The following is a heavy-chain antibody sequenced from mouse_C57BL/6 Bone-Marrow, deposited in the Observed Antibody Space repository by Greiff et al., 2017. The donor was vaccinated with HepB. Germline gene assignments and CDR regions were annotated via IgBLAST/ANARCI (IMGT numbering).Heavy chain of an antibody. CDR1: GFTFSDYY. D-gene: IGHD4-1*01. Sequence: DVKLVESGGGLVQPGGSLKLSCAASGFTFSDYYMYWVRQTPEKRLEWVAYISNGGGSTYYPDTVKGRFTISRDNAKNTLYLQMSRLKSEDTAMYYCARQGSNWDPFDYWGQGTTLTVSS. CDR2: ISNGGGST. V-gene: IGHV5-12*01. CDR3: ARQGSNWDPFDY. J-gene: IGHJ2*01.